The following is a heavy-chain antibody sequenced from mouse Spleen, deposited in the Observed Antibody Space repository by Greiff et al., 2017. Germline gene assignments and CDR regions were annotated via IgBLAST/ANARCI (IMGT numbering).Heavy chain of an antibody. J-gene: IGHJ2*01. CDR2: IYPRSGNT. CDR3: ARSREDYYGSPYYFDY. CDR1: GYTFTSYG. D-gene: IGHD1-1*01. V-gene: IGHV1-81*01. Sequence: VKLVESGAELARPGASVKLSCKASGYTFTSYGISWVKQRTGQGLEWIGEIYPRSGNTYYNEKFKGKATLTADKSSSTAYMELRSLTSEDSAVYFCARSREDYYGSPYYFDYWGQGTTLTVSS.